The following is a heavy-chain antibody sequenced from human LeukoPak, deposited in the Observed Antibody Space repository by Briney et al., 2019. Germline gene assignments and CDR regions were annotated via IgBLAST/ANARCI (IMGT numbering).Heavy chain of an antibody. CDR1: GFNFNTYA. CDR2: ITGNADTI. D-gene: IGHD2-2*03. CDR3: AKDLLDVVVVPAGRATDFYYSYMDV. V-gene: IGHV3-23*01. J-gene: IGHJ6*03. Sequence: GGSLRLSCAASGFNFNTYAMSWVRQAPGKGLEWVSTITGNADTIYYADSVKGRFTISRDNSKNTLSLQMNSLRAEDTGLYYCAKDLLDVVVVPAGRATDFYYSYMDVWGKGTTVTVSS.